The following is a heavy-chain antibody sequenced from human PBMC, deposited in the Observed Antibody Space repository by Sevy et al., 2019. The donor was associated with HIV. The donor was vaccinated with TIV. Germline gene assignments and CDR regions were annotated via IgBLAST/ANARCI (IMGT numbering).Heavy chain of an antibody. CDR2: ISGSGGTT. J-gene: IGHJ6*02. V-gene: IGHV3-23*01. CDR3: TKVLARGAADAGTAWGMDV. Sequence: GGSLRLSCAASGFTFSNYAMNWVRQAPGKGLEWVSSISGSGGTTYYADSVEGRFTMSRDKSKNTLYLQMRTLRAEDTAVYYCTKVLARGAADAGTAWGMDVWGQRTTVTVSS. D-gene: IGHD6-13*01. CDR1: GFTFSNYA.